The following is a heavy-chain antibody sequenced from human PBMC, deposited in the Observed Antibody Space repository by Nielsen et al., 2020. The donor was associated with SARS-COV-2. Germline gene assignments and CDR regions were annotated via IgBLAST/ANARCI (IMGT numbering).Heavy chain of an antibody. D-gene: IGHD3-10*01. V-gene: IGHV3-21*01. Sequence: GVSLKISCVASGFTFSTYTMTWVRQAPGKGLEWVAAVDATSNYIYYADAVRGRFTISRDNAESSLYLQMDSLRAEDTAVYYCARRWYGSDSDREAFDIWGRGTMVTVSS. J-gene: IGHJ3*02. CDR3: ARRWYGSDSDREAFDI. CDR1: GFTFSTYT. CDR2: VDATSNYI.